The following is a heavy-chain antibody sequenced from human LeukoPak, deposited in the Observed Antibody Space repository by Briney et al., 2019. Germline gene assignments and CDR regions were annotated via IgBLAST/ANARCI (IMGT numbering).Heavy chain of an antibody. J-gene: IGHJ3*02. Sequence: GGSLRLSCAASGFTFSSYGMHWVRQAPGMGLEWVAVIWYDGSNKYYADSVKGRFTISRDNSKNTLYLQMNSLRAEDTAVYYCAKERNDCSGGSCHYLDAFDIWGQGTMVTVSS. CDR3: AKERNDCSGGSCHYLDAFDI. CDR2: IWYDGSNK. V-gene: IGHV3-33*06. D-gene: IGHD2-15*01. CDR1: GFTFSSYG.